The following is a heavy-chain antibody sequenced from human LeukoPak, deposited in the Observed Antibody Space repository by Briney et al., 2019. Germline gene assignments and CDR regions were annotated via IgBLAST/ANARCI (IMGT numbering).Heavy chain of an antibody. Sequence: GGSLRLSCAASGFTFSRYWMNSVRQAPGKGLEWVANINEDGSEKHFVDSVRGRFTISRDNAKNSLYLQMNSLRVEDTAVYYCARAVDDDPIDYWGQGTLVTVSS. CDR1: GFTFSRYW. V-gene: IGHV3-7*04. CDR2: INEDGSEK. CDR3: ARAVDDDPIDY. D-gene: IGHD4-23*01. J-gene: IGHJ4*02.